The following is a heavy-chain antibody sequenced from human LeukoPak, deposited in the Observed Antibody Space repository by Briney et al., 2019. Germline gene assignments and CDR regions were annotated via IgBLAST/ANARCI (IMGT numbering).Heavy chain of an antibody. J-gene: IGHJ4*02. CDR2: IYYSGST. Sequence: SETLSLTCTVSGGSLTSYYWSWIRQPPGKGLERIGYIYYSGSTNYNPSLKSRVTISVDTSKNQFSLKLTSVTAADTAVYYCASLPRYSSGWLGYWGQGTLVTVSS. D-gene: IGHD6-19*01. V-gene: IGHV4-59*08. CDR1: GGSLTSYY. CDR3: ASLPRYSSGWLGY.